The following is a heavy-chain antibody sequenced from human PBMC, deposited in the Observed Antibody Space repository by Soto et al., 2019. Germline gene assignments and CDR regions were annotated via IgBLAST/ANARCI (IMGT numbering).Heavy chain of an antibody. CDR3: TPQGYSSHDNDAFDI. Sequence: GGSLRLSCAASGFTFCGSAMHWVRQASGKGLEWVGRIRSKANSYATAYAASVKGRFTISRDDSKNTAYLQMNSLKTEDTAVYYCTPQGYSSHDNDAFDIWGQGTMVTVSS. CDR2: IRSKANSYAT. J-gene: IGHJ3*02. V-gene: IGHV3-73*01. D-gene: IGHD6-13*01. CDR1: GFTFCGSA.